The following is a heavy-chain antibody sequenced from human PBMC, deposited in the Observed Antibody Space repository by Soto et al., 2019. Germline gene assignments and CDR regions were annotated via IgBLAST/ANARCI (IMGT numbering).Heavy chain of an antibody. CDR3: ARDGSWLAYYYYGMDV. Sequence: QVQLVESGGGVVQPGRFLRLSCAASGFTFSSYAMHWVRQAPGKGLEWVAVISYDGSNKYYADSVKGRFTISRDNSKNTLYLQMNSLRAEDTAVYYCARDGSWLAYYYYGMDVWGQGTTVTVSS. D-gene: IGHD6-13*01. V-gene: IGHV3-30-3*01. CDR2: ISYDGSNK. J-gene: IGHJ6*02. CDR1: GFTFSSYA.